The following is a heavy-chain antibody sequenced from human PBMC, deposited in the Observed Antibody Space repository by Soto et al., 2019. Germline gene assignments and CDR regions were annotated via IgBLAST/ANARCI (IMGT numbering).Heavy chain of an antibody. CDR2: ISTSSSNI. D-gene: IGHD1-1*01. CDR1: GFSFSYYG. J-gene: IGHJ6*03. V-gene: IGHV3-48*01. Sequence: EVQLVESGGGLVQPGGSLRLSCAASGFSFSYYGMNWVRQAPGKGLEWVSYISTSSSNIYYADSVKGRFTISRDNAKNSLSLQMNSLRAADTAVYYCAREPSTGNYHMDVWGKGTTVTVSS. CDR3: AREPSTGNYHMDV.